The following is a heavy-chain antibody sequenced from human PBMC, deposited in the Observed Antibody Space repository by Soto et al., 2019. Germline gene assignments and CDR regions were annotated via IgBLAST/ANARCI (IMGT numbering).Heavy chain of an antibody. CDR2: ISSSGDII. D-gene: IGHD3-22*01. Sequence: GWSLRLSCAGSVFTFSDYYMSWIRQAPGKGLEWVSYISSSGDIIYYADSVKGRFTISRDNAKNSLYLQMNSLRAEDTAVYYCARDLGYYASDGYFDYWGQGTLVTVSS. CDR1: VFTFSDYY. J-gene: IGHJ4*02. CDR3: ARDLGYYASDGYFDY. V-gene: IGHV3-11*01.